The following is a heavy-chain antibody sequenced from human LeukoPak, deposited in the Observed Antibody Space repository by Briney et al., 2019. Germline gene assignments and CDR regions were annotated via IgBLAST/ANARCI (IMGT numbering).Heavy chain of an antibody. J-gene: IGHJ6*02. CDR3: ARHPPSAVIAAGGTPYGMDV. Sequence: GESLKISCKDSGYTFASYWIAWVRQMPGKGLEWMGIIYPADSDTRYSPSFQSQVTMSADMSISTAYLQWSSLKASDTAVYYCARHPPSAVIAAGGTPYGMDVWGQGTTVTVSS. V-gene: IGHV5-51*01. CDR1: GYTFASYW. CDR2: IYPADSDT. D-gene: IGHD6-13*01.